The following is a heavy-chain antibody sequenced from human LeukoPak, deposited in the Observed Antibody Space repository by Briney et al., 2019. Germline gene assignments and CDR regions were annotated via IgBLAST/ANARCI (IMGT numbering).Heavy chain of an antibody. CDR1: GGSYSGYY. Sequence: SETLSLTCAVYGGSYSGYYWSWIRQPPGKGLEWIGEINHSGSTNYNPSLKSRVTISVDTSKNQFSLKLSSVTAADTAVYYCARLVVTAIGDADYWGQGTLVTVSS. CDR2: INHSGST. D-gene: IGHD2-21*02. J-gene: IGHJ4*02. V-gene: IGHV4-34*01. CDR3: ARLVVTAIGDADY.